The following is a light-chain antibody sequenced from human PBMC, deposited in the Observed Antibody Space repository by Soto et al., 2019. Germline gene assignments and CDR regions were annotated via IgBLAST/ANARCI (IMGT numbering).Light chain of an antibody. CDR2: SNN. Sequence: QSVLTQPPSASGTPGQRVTISCSGSSSNVGSNTVNWYQQLPGTAPKLLIYSNNQRPSGVPDRFSGSKSGTSASLAISGLQSEDEADYYCASWDDSLNGSNWVFGGGNQLTVL. CDR3: ASWDDSLNGSNWV. CDR1: SSNVGSNT. J-gene: IGLJ3*02. V-gene: IGLV1-44*01.